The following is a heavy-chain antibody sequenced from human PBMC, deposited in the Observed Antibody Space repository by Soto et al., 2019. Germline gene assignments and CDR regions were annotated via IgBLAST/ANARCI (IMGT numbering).Heavy chain of an antibody. D-gene: IGHD5-12*01. J-gene: IGHJ4*02. V-gene: IGHV3-7*03. CDR3: ARGPRIYYFDF. CDR1: GFTFSGYW. Sequence: ESGGGLVQRGGSLRLSCAASGFTFSGYWMSWVRQAPGKGLEWVASIKQDGSEKYYMDSVKGRFTISRDNAKNSLYLQMNSLRAEDAALYFCARGPRIYYFDFWGQGTVVTVSS. CDR2: IKQDGSEK.